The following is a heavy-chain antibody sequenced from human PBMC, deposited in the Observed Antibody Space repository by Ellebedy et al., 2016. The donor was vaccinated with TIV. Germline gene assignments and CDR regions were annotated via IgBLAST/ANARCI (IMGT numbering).Heavy chain of an antibody. CDR1: GFTVSSNY. V-gene: IGHV3-53*01. CDR3: ARDGSGLGWFDP. D-gene: IGHD3-22*01. Sequence: GESLKISXAASGFTVSSNYMSWVRQAPGKGLEWVSVIYSGGSTYYADSVKGRFTISRDNSKNTLYLQMNSLRAEDTAVYYCARDGSGLGWFDPWGQGTLVTVSS. J-gene: IGHJ5*02. CDR2: IYSGGST.